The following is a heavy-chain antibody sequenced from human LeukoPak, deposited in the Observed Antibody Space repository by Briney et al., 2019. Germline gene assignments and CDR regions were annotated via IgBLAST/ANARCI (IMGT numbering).Heavy chain of an antibody. J-gene: IGHJ4*02. V-gene: IGHV1-46*01. D-gene: IGHD6-25*01. CDR2: INPNGGST. CDR1: GYTFTTYY. CDR3: ARSQLSSVSFDC. Sequence: SVKASCKASGYTFTTYYMHWVRQAPGQGLEWMGIINPNGGSTTYAQKFQGRVTMTRDTSTSTVYMELSSLKSEDTALYYCARSQLSSVSFDCWGQGTLVTVSS.